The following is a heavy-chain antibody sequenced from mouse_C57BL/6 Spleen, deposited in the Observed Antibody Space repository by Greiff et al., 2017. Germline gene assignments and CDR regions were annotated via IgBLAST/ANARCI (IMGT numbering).Heavy chain of an antibody. CDR2: VYPYNVGT. CDR3: AAYDGYYFFDY. CDR1: GFTFTDYY. Sequence: EVQLQQSGPVLVKPGPSVKISCKASGFTFTDYYMHWVKQSPGTSLEWIGLVYPYNVGTRYNQQFTGKATLTVDTSSSTAYMALTSLTSAGSTVYYCAAYDGYYFFDYWGQGTTLTVSS. V-gene: IGHV1-36*01. D-gene: IGHD2-3*01. J-gene: IGHJ2*01.